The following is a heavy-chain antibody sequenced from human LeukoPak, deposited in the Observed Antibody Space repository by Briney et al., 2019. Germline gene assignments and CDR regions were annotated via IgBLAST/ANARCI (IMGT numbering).Heavy chain of an antibody. CDR3: SGSHPGGIWNFDY. CDR2: ISGSGGST. V-gene: IGHV3-23*01. J-gene: IGHJ4*02. CDR1: GLTFSSYS. Sequence: GGSLRLSCAASGLTFSSYSMSWVRQAPGRGLEWVSTISGSGGSTYFADSVKGRFTISRDNSKNTLYLQMNGLRAEDTAVYYCSGSHPGGIWNFDYWGQGTLVTVSS. D-gene: IGHD1-26*01.